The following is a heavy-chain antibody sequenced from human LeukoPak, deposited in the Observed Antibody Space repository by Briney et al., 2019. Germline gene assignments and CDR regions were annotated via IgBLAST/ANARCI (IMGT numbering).Heavy chain of an antibody. J-gene: IGHJ4*02. CDR1: GFTFSSYS. CDR3: ARGPYCSGGSCYTPTMYYFDY. D-gene: IGHD2-15*01. V-gene: IGHV3-21*01. Sequence: GALRLSCAASGFTFSSYSMNWVRQAPGKGLEWVSSISSSSSYIYYADSVKGRFTISRDNAKNSLYLQMNSLRAEDTAVYYCARGPYCSGGSCYTPTMYYFDYWGQGTLVTVSS. CDR2: ISSSSSYI.